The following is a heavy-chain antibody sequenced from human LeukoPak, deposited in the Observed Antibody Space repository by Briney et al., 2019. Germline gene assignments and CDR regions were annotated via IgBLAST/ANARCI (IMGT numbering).Heavy chain of an antibody. D-gene: IGHD1-14*01. V-gene: IGHV4-39*01. Sequence: SETLSLTCTVSGGSISSSSDYWGWIRQPPGKGLEWIGSIYYSGSTYYNPSLKSRVTISVDTSKNQFSLKLSSVTAADTAVYYCARLITPTRVDPWGQGTLVTVSS. CDR2: IYYSGST. CDR3: ARLITPTRVDP. CDR1: GGSISSSSDY. J-gene: IGHJ5*02.